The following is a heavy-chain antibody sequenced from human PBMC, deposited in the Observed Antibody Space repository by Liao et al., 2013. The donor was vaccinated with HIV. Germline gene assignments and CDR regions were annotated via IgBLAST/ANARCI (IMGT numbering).Heavy chain of an antibody. J-gene: IGHJ4*02. CDR3: ARVGGSGSYDKRPLDY. V-gene: IGHV4-4*07. CDR1: GGSISSYY. Sequence: QVQLQESGPGLVKPSETLSLTCTVSGGSISSYYWSWIRQPAGKGLEWIGRIYTSGSTNYNPSLKSRVTMSVDTSKNQFSLKLSSVTAADTAVYYCARVGGSGSYDKRPLDYWGQGTLVTVSS. CDR2: IYTSGST. D-gene: IGHD3-10*01.